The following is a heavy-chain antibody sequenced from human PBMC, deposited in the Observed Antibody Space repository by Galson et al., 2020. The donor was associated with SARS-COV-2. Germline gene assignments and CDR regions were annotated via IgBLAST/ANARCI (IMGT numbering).Heavy chain of an antibody. V-gene: IGHV3-48*03. CDR1: GFTISSYE. J-gene: IGHJ6*04. CDR3: ARVSYDSSYGMDV. Sequence: GGSLRLSCAASGFTISSYEMNWVRQAPGKGLEWVSYISSSGSTIYYADSVKGRFTISSDNAKNSLYLQMNSLRAEDTAVYYCARVSYDSSYGMDVWGKGTTVTVSS. CDR2: ISSSGSTI. D-gene: IGHD3-22*01.